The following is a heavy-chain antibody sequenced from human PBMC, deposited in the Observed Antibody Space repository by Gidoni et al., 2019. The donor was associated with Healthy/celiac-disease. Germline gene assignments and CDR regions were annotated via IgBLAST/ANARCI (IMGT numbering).Heavy chain of an antibody. J-gene: IGHJ4*02. V-gene: IGHV2-5*01. CDR2: IYWNDDK. D-gene: IGHD3-16*02. CDR1: GFSLSTSGVG. Sequence: QITLKESGPTLVKPTQTLTLTCTFSGFSLSTSGVGVGWIRQPPGKALEWLALIYWNDDKRYSPSLKRRLTITKDTSKNQVVLTMTNMDPVDTATYYCAHRRGVFGGVIVIGYYFDYWGQGTLVTVSS. CDR3: AHRRGVFGGVIVIGYYFDY.